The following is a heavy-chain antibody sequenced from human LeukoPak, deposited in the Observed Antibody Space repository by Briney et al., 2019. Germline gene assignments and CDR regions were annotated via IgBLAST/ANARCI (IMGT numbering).Heavy chain of an antibody. J-gene: IGHJ3*02. Sequence: GSLRLSCAASGFTFSDYAMNWVRQAPGKGLEWVSYISSSANIIYYEDSVKGRVTISRDNAKNSLYLQMNSLRAGDTAVYYCARDGRAYGDAFEIWGQGTMVTVSS. CDR1: GFTFSDYA. CDR2: ISSSANII. V-gene: IGHV3-48*03. CDR3: ARDGRAYGDAFEI. D-gene: IGHD4-17*01.